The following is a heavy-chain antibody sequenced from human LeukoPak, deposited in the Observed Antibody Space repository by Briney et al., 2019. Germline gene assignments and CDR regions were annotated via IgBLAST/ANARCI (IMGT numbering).Heavy chain of an antibody. Sequence: GGSLRLSCAASGFTFSDYYMSWIRQAPGKGLEWVSYISSSGSTIYYADSVKGRFTISRDNAKNSLYLQMNSLRAEDTAVYYCARDLRVVVVPAAMHDAFDIWGQGTMVTVSS. CDR1: GFTFSDYY. J-gene: IGHJ3*02. CDR2: ISSSGSTI. V-gene: IGHV3-11*01. CDR3: ARDLRVVVVPAAMHDAFDI. D-gene: IGHD2-2*01.